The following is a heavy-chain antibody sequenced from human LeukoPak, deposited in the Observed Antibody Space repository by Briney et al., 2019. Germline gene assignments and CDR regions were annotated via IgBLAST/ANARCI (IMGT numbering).Heavy chain of an antibody. CDR3: ARVDGYSYGSYYYYYYGMDV. CDR2: INHSGST. V-gene: IGHV4-34*01. CDR1: GGSFSGYY. J-gene: IGHJ6*02. D-gene: IGHD5-18*01. Sequence: PSETLSLTCAVYGGSFSGYYWSWIRQPPGKGLEWIGEINHSGSTNYNPSLKSRVTISVDTSKNQFSLKLSSVTAADTAVYYCARVDGYSYGSYYYYYYGMDVWGQGTTVTVSS.